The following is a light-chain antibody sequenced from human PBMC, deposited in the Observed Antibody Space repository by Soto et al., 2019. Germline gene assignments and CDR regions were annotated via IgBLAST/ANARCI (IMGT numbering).Light chain of an antibody. CDR2: DAY. Sequence: EIVFAQSPATLSLSPGERATLSCRASQSVSSYLVWYQQKPGQAPRLLIYDAYNRATGIPARFSGSGSGTDFTLTISSLETEDFEVYYCQQRSNWPITVGQGTRLEIK. CDR1: QSVSSY. CDR3: QQRSNWPIT. J-gene: IGKJ5*01. V-gene: IGKV3-11*01.